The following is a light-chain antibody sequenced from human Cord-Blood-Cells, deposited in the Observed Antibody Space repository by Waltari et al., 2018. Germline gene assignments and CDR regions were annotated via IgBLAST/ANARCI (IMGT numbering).Light chain of an antibody. CDR1: QSISSY. J-gene: IGKJ4*01. CDR2: ASS. V-gene: IGKV1-39*01. CDR3: QQSYSTPQALT. Sequence: DIQMTQSPSSLSASVGDRVTITCRASQSISSYLNWYQQKPGKAPKLLIYASSSLQSGVPSMSSGSGSGTDFTLTISSLQPEDFATYYCQQSYSTPQALTFGGGTKVEIK.